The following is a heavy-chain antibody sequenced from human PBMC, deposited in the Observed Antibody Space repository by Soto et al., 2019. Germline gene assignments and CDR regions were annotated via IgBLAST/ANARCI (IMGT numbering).Heavy chain of an antibody. J-gene: IGHJ5*02. CDR2: ISAYNGNT. CDR3: ARESCSGGSCYWFDP. D-gene: IGHD2-15*01. V-gene: IGHV1-18*01. Sequence: ASVKVSCKASGYTFTSYGISWVRQAPGQGLEWMGWISAYNGNTNYAQKLQGRVTMTTDTSTSTAYMELRSLRSDDTAVYYCARESCSGGSCYWFDPWGQGTLVTVS. CDR1: GYTFTSYG.